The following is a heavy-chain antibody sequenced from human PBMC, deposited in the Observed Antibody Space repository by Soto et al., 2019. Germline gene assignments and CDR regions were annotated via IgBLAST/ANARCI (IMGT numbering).Heavy chain of an antibody. D-gene: IGHD3-10*01. J-gene: IGHJ5*02. Sequence: PSETLSLTCDVSGDTISTGGYTWAWIRQPPGKALEWIGHTYHSGNPYYNPSLKSRVIISVDRSKNQFSLKVRSVTAADMAVYHCAKLGPYGSESYSFRYNWIDPWGQGTLVTVSS. CDR1: GDTISTGGYT. CDR3: AKLGPYGSESYSFRYNWIDP. CDR2: TYHSGNP. V-gene: IGHV4-30-2*01.